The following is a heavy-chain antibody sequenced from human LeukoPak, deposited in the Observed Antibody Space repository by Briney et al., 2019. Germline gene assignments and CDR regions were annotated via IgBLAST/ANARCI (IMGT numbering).Heavy chain of an antibody. J-gene: IGHJ4*02. CDR3: TTELIRSQYYFDY. CDR1: GFTFSDYY. D-gene: IGHD3-3*01. V-gene: IGHV3-15*01. Sequence: GGSLRLSCAASGFTFSDYYMSWIRQAPGKGLEWVGRIKSKTDGGTTDYAAPVKGRFTISRDDSKNTLYLQMNSLKTEDTAVYYCTTELIRSQYYFDYWGQGTLVTVSS. CDR2: IKSKTDGGTT.